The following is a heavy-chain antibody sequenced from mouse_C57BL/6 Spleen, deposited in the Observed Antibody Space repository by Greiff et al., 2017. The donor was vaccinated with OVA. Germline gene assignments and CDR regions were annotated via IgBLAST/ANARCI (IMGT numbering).Heavy chain of an antibody. CDR3: ARTDYYYGLGGYFDV. D-gene: IGHD1-1*01. V-gene: IGHV1-52*01. CDR2: IDPSDSET. Sequence: VQLQQPGAELVRPGSSVKLSCKASGYTFTSYWMHWVKQRPIPGLEWIGNIDPSDSETHYNQKFKDKATLTVDKSSSTAYMQLSSLTSEDSAVYYCARTDYYYGLGGYFDVWGTGTTVTVSS. CDR1: GYTFTSYW. J-gene: IGHJ1*03.